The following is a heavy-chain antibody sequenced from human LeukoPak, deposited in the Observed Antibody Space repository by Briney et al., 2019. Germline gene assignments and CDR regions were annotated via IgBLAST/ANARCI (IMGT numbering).Heavy chain of an antibody. D-gene: IGHD2-8*01. CDR1: GDSIRSYY. CDR2: IYTNGNT. Sequence: SETLSLTCTASGDSIRSYYWSWIRQAAGQGLEWIGRIYTNGNTNYNPSLKSRVTMSADASRNQFSLTLTSLTAADTAVYYCASVRTYGSDAFDIWGQGTRVTVSS. CDR3: ASVRTYGSDAFDI. J-gene: IGHJ3*02. V-gene: IGHV4-4*07.